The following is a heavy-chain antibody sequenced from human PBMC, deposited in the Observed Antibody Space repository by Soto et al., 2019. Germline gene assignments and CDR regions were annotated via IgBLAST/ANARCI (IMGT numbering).Heavy chain of an antibody. J-gene: IGHJ6*02. CDR2: ISYDGSNK. Sequence: PGGSLRLSCAASGFTFSSYAMHWVRQAPGKGLEWVAVISYDGSNKYYADSVKGRFTISRDNSKNTLYLQMNSLRAEDTAVYYCARDKTGSSSWYFDYYYGMDVWGQGTTVTVSS. V-gene: IGHV3-30-3*01. CDR3: ARDKTGSSSWYFDYYYGMDV. CDR1: GFTFSSYA. D-gene: IGHD6-13*01.